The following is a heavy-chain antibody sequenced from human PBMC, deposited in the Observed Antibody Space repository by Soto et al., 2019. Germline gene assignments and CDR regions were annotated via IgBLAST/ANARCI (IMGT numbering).Heavy chain of an antibody. D-gene: IGHD6-6*01. CDR1: GGSFSGYY. V-gene: IGHV4-34*01. CDR2: INHSGST. CDR3: ARTSMYRPYFQH. J-gene: IGHJ1*01. Sequence: PPETLSLTCAVYGGSFSGYYWSWIRQPPGKGLEWIGEINHSGSTNYNPSLKSRVTISVDTSKNQFSLKLSSVTAADTAVYYCARTSMYRPYFQHWGQGTLVTVSS.